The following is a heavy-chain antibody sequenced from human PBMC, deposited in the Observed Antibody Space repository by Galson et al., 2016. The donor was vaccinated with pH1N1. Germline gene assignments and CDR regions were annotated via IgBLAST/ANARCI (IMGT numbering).Heavy chain of an antibody. V-gene: IGHV1-3*01. Sequence: SVKVSCKASGYTFTRYGMHWVRQAPGQSLEWMGWISPGSTKTKYSQKFQGRVTVTRDSSATTAYMELSSLTFEDTAVYYCARDLMGGTYAADYWGQGTQVTAS. CDR2: ISPGSTKT. D-gene: IGHD1-26*01. CDR1: GYTFTRYG. J-gene: IGHJ4*02. CDR3: ARDLMGGTYAADY.